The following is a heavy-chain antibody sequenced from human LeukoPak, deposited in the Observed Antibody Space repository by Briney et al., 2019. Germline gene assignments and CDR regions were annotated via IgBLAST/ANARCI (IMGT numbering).Heavy chain of an antibody. D-gene: IGHD3-10*01. CDR1: GFTFSSYG. V-gene: IGHV3-33*01. CDR2: IWYDGSNK. J-gene: IGHJ6*04. Sequence: GGSLRLSCAASGFTFSSYGMHWVRQAPGKGLEWVAVIWYDGSNKYYADSVKGRFTISRDNSKNTLYLQMNSLRAEDTAVYYCARDSGYYGSGVGGRRGLDVWGKGTTVTVSS. CDR3: ARDSGYYGSGVGGRRGLDV.